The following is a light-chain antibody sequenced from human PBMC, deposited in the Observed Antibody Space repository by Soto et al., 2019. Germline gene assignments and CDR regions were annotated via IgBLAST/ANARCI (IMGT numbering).Light chain of an antibody. V-gene: IGKV3-15*01. CDR2: GAS. CDR1: QSISDT. J-gene: IGKJ1*01. CDR3: QQYNNWPWT. Sequence: EIVMTQSPATLSVSPGGRATLSCRASQSISDTLAWYQQKPGQAPRLLIHGASTRATGFPARFSGSGSGTDFTLTISSLQSEDCAVYYCQQYNNWPWTFGQGTKVDIK.